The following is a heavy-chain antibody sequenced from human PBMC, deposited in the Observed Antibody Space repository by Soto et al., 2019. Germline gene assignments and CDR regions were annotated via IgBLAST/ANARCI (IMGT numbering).Heavy chain of an antibody. Sequence: EVQLVESGGGLVQPGGSLRLSCAASGFTFSDLEMHWVRQAPGRGLEWLSYINTAGSTKYYAESVKGRFTISRDNGGNSLFLKMNSLSAEDTAVYYCARAECSTPNCLTAYYSYGLDVWGQGTTVTVSS. CDR3: ARAECSTPNCLTAYYSYGLDV. CDR2: INTAGSTK. V-gene: IGHV3-48*03. D-gene: IGHD2-2*01. CDR1: GFTFSDLE. J-gene: IGHJ6*02.